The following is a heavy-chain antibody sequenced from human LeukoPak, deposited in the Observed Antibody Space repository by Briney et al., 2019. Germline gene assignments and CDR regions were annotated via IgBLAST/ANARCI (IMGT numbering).Heavy chain of an antibody. CDR3: ARDRDYDILTGYYYPPGMDV. D-gene: IGHD3-9*01. CDR1: GYTFTSYG. V-gene: IGHV1-18*01. J-gene: IGHJ6*02. Sequence: GASVKVSCKASGYTFTSYGISWVRQAPGQGLEWMGWISAYNGNTNYAQKLQGRVTMTTDTSTSTAYMELRSLRSDDTAVYYCARDRDYDILTGYYYPPGMDVWGQGTTVAVSS. CDR2: ISAYNGNT.